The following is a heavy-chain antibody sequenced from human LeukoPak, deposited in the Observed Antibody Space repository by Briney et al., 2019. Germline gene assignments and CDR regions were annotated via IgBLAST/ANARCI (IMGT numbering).Heavy chain of an antibody. J-gene: IGHJ4*02. CDR3: AKDRSAVPAASNY. Sequence: QPGGSLRLSCAASGFTFTNYAMTWVRQAPGKGLEWVSGISGSGDNTYCADSVKGRFTISRDNFKNMVFLQMNSLRAEDTAVYYCAKDRSAVPAASNYWGQGTLVTVSS. D-gene: IGHD2-2*01. CDR1: GFTFTNYA. CDR2: ISGSGDNT. V-gene: IGHV3-23*01.